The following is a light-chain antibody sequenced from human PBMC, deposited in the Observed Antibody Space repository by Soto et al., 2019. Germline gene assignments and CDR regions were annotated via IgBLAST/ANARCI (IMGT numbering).Light chain of an antibody. CDR1: QGIRND. J-gene: IGKJ4*01. CDR2: AVS. Sequence: AIQMTQSPSSLSASVGDRVTITCRASQGIRNDLAWYQQKPGKAPELLIYAVSTLHSGVPSRFSGSGSGTDFTLTISSLQPEDFATYYCLQDYNYLLTFGGGTRVEIK. V-gene: IGKV1-6*01. CDR3: LQDYNYLLT.